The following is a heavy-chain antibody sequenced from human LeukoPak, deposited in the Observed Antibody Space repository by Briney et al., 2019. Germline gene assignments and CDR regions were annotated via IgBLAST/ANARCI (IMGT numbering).Heavy chain of an antibody. V-gene: IGHV1-2*02. CDR3: ARGAALWFGEFQYFDY. CDR1: GYTFTGYY. J-gene: IGHJ4*02. CDR2: INPNSGGT. D-gene: IGHD3-10*01. Sequence: GASVKVSCKASGYTFTGYYMHWVRQAPGQGLEWMGWINPNSGGTNYAQKFQGRVTMTRDTSISTAYMELSRLRSDDTAVYYCARGAALWFGEFQYFDYWGQGTLVTVSS.